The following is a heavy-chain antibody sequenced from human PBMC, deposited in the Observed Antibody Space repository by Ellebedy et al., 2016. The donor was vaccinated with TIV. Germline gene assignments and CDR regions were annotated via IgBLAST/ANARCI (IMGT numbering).Heavy chain of an antibody. CDR1: GFTFSSYS. CDR3: ARSPNYYGSGRPY. J-gene: IGHJ4*02. V-gene: IGHV3-48*01. Sequence: GESLKISCAASGFTFSSYSMNWVRQAPGKGLEWVSYISSSGSTIYYADSVKGRFTISRDNSKNTLYLQMNSLRAEDTAVYYCARSPNYYGSGRPYWGQGTLVTVSS. D-gene: IGHD3-10*01. CDR2: ISSSGSTI.